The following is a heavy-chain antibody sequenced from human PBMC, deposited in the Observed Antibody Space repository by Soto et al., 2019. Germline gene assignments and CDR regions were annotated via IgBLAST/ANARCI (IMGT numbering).Heavy chain of an antibody. CDR1: GYSISSGYY. CDR3: ALLGSIAACPPDY. D-gene: IGHD6-6*01. Sequence: PSETLSLTCAVSGYSISSGYYWGWIRQPPGKGLEWIGSIYHSGSTYYNPSLKSRVTISVDTSKNQFSLKLSSVTAADTAVYYCALLGSIAACPPDYWGQGTLVTVSS. J-gene: IGHJ4*02. V-gene: IGHV4-38-2*01. CDR2: IYHSGST.